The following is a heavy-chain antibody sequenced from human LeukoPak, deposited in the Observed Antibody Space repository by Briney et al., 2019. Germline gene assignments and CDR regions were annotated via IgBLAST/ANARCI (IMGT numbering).Heavy chain of an antibody. Sequence: ASVKVSCKVSGHTLTEFSMEWVRQAPGKGLEWMGGFDPEEGDTIYAQKFQGRLTMTEDTSTDTAYMELSSVTSEDTAVYYCATGSIVYDFWGQGTLVTVSS. CDR3: ATGSIVYDF. J-gene: IGHJ4*02. V-gene: IGHV1-24*01. D-gene: IGHD2-21*01. CDR1: GHTLTEFS. CDR2: FDPEEGDT.